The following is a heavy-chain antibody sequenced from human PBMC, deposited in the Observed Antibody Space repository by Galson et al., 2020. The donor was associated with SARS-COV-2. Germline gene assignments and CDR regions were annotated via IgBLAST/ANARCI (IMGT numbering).Heavy chain of an antibody. J-gene: IGHJ4*02. Sequence: GESLKISCAASGFNFNNYAMGWVRQAPGKGLEWVSVMTAGGGNTYYADSAKGRFTISRDNSKNTLYLEVNRLRAEDTALYYCAKGGAGRGWIFDYWGQGTLVTVSS. CDR1: GFNFNNYA. CDR2: MTAGGGNT. D-gene: IGHD3-10*01. V-gene: IGHV3-23*01. CDR3: AKGGAGRGWIFDY.